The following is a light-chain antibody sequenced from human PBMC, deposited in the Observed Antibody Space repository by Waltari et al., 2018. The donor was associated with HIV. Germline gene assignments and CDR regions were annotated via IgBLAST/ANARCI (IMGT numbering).Light chain of an antibody. CDR1: SSNIGSNY. Sequence: QSVLTQPPSASGTPGQRVTISCSGSSSNIGSNYVYWYQQLPGTAPKLLIYRSNQRPSGVPGRFSGSKSGTSASLPISGLRSEDEADYYCAAWDDSLSGHVVFGGGTKLTVL. J-gene: IGLJ2*01. CDR3: AAWDDSLSGHVV. CDR2: RSN. V-gene: IGLV1-47*01.